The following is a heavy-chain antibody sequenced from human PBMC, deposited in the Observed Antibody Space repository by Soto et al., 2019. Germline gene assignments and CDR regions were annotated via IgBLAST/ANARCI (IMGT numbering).Heavy chain of an antibody. J-gene: IGHJ4*02. Sequence: SVKVSCKASGGTFSSYTISWVRQAPGQGLEWMGRIIPILGIANYAQKFQGRVTITADKSTSTAYMELSSLRSEDTAVYYCARVLGYCSGGSCGGQDWGQGTLVTVSS. CDR2: IIPILGIA. D-gene: IGHD2-15*01. CDR1: GGTFSSYT. CDR3: ARVLGYCSGGSCGGQD. V-gene: IGHV1-69*02.